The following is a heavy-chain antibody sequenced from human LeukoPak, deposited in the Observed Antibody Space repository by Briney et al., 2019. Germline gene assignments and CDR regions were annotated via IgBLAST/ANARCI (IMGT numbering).Heavy chain of an antibody. CDR1: GFTFNTYA. Sequence: GGSLRLSCAASGFTFNTYAMSWVRQAPGKGLEWVSAISGNGDSTYYADSVKGRFTISRDSSKNTLFLHMNTLRAEDTAIYYCAKDRTVGASYWYFDLWGRGTLVTVSS. CDR3: AKDRTVGASYWYFDL. V-gene: IGHV3-23*01. CDR2: ISGNGDST. J-gene: IGHJ2*01. D-gene: IGHD1-26*01.